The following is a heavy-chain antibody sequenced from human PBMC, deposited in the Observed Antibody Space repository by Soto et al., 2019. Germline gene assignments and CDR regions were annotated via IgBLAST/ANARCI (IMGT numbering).Heavy chain of an antibody. Sequence: EVQLLESGGGLVQPGGSLRLSCAASGFTFRTFAMAWVRQAPGKGLEWVSTIAKGGAGTVYADSVKGRFTISRDTSKNTLYLEMNSLSAEDTAIYYCAKEPEVPGRGLDSWGQGTLVTVSS. D-gene: IGHD3-10*01. J-gene: IGHJ4*02. V-gene: IGHV3-23*01. CDR3: AKEPEVPGRGLDS. CDR2: IAKGGAGT. CDR1: GFTFRTFA.